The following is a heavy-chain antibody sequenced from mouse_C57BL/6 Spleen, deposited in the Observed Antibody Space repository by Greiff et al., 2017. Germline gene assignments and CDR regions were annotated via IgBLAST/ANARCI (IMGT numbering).Heavy chain of an antibody. CDR2: IRLKSDNYAT. D-gene: IGHD1-1*01. CDR1: GFTFSNYW. Sequence: EVKLEESGGGLVQPGGSMKLSCVASGFTFSNYWMNWVRQSPEKGLEWVAQIRLKSDNYATHYAESVKGRFTISRDDPKSSVYLQMNNLRAEDTGIYYCTGQGTTWYFDVWGTGTTVTVSS. J-gene: IGHJ1*03. V-gene: IGHV6-3*01. CDR3: TGQGTTWYFDV.